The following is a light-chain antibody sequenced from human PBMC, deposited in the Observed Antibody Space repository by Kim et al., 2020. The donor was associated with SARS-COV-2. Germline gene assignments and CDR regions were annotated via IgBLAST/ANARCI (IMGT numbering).Light chain of an antibody. CDR2: DTS. Sequence: EVVLTQSPGTLSLSPGERATLSCRASQSVDSLLTWHQQKPGQAPRLLIYDTSNRAPGIPTRFSGSGSGTDFTLTISSLEPDDFAFYYCQQRSSWPRTFGGGTKVDIK. V-gene: IGKV3-11*01. CDR1: QSVDSL. CDR3: QQRSSWPRT. J-gene: IGKJ4*01.